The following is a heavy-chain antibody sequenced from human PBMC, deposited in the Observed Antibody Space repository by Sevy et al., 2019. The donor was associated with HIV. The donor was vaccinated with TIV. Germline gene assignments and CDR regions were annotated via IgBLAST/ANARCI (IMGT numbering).Heavy chain of an antibody. CDR1: GFTFSTYG. D-gene: IGHD2-2*01. J-gene: IGHJ4*02. CDR3: AKLQSGDCSRTSCRDYYFDS. V-gene: IGHV3-33*06. CDR2: IWFDGSNT. Sequence: GGSLRLSCAASGFTFSTYGMHWVRQAPGKGLEWVAVIWFDGSNTYYADSVKGRFTISRDIAKNTLHLQMNSLRAEDTAVYYCAKLQSGDCSRTSCRDYYFDSWGQGTLVTVSS.